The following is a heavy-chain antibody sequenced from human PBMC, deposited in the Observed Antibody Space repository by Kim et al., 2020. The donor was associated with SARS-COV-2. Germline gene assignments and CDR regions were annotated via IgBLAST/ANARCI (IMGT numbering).Heavy chain of an antibody. V-gene: IGHV3-11*01. Sequence: DSVKGRFTISRDNAKNALYLQMNSLRAEDTAVYYCAREMGIVGAIYGVDYWGQGTLVTVSS. CDR3: AREMGIVGAIYGVDY. J-gene: IGHJ4*02. D-gene: IGHD1-26*01.